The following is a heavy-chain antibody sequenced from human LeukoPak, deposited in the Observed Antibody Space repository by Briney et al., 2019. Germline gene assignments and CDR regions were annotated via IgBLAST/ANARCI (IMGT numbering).Heavy chain of an antibody. J-gene: IGHJ4*02. D-gene: IGHD6-19*01. CDR2: IYYSGST. CDR3: ARAVAGKTPFDY. Sequence: SETLSLTCTVSGGSISSSSYYWGWIRQPPGKGLEWIGSIYYSGSTYYNPSLKSRVTISVDTSKNQFSLKLSSVTAADTAVYYCARAVAGKTPFDYWGQGTLVTVSS. V-gene: IGHV4-39*07. CDR1: GGSISSSSYY.